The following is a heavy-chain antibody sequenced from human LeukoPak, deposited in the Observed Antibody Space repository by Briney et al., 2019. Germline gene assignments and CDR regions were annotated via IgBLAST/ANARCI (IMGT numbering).Heavy chain of an antibody. CDR2: IYHSGST. V-gene: IGHV4-39*01. J-gene: IGHJ4*02. CDR3: ARGGFYCGGDCYVDY. Sequence: PSETPSPTSTFSCGSTSVICYYWGWVRPPPGKGLGWVWGIYHSGSTYYKPSLKSRVTISVDTSKNQFSLKLISVTAADTAVYYCARGGFYCGGDCYVDYWGQGTLVTVSS. D-gene: IGHD2-21*02. CDR1: CGSTSVICYY.